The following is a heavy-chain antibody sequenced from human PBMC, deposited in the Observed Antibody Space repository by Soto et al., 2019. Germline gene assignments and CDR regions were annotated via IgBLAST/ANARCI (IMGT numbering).Heavy chain of an antibody. D-gene: IGHD3-10*01. J-gene: IGHJ6*02. CDR1: GGSFSGYY. V-gene: IGHV4-34*01. CDR2: INHSGST. CDR3: ARGMVRGFRRNYYYYGMDV. Sequence: SETLSLTCAVYGGSFSGYYWSWIRQPPGKGLEWIGEINHSGSTNYNPSLKSRVTISVDTSKNQFSLKLSSVTAANTAVYYCARGMVRGFRRNYYYYGMDVWGQGTTVTVSS.